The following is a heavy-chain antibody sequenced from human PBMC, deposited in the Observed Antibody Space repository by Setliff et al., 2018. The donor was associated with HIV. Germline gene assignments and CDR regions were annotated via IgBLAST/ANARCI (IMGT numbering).Heavy chain of an antibody. CDR3: ARDATRGGDFDF. J-gene: IGHJ4*02. D-gene: IGHD1-26*01. CDR1: GFIFNDYW. Sequence: PGGSLRLSCAASGFIFNDYWMHWVRQAPGKGLLWVSHINSDGSSTTYADSVKGRFTISRDNAKNLVYLEMNSLKVEDTAVYYCARDATRGGDFDFWGQGTLVTVSS. V-gene: IGHV3-74*03. CDR2: INSDGSST.